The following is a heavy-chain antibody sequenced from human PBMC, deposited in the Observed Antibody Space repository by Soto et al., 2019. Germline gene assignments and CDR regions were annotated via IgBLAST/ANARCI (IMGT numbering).Heavy chain of an antibody. CDR3: ARELNPPSRSWNGYFDF. CDR2: INPNSGGT. CDR1: GYTFTGYY. V-gene: IGHV1-2*02. J-gene: IGHJ2*01. Sequence: ASVKVSCKASGYTFTGYYMHWVRQAPGQGLEWMGWINPNSGGTNYAQKFQGRVTMTRDTSISTAYMELSRLRSDDTAVYYGARELNPPSRSWNGYFDFWGRGTLVTVPS. D-gene: IGHD6-13*01.